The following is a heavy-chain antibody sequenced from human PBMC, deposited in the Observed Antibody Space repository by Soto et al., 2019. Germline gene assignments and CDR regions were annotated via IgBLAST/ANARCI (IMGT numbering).Heavy chain of an antibody. Sequence: SVKVSCKASGGTFSSYAISWVRQAPGQGLEWMGGIIPIFGTANYAQKFQGRVTITADESTSTAYMELSSLRSEDTAVYYCARDAGDGYNYFGMDVWRQGTTVTVSS. CDR1: GGTFSSYA. J-gene: IGHJ6*02. CDR3: ARDAGDGYNYFGMDV. V-gene: IGHV1-69*13. CDR2: IIPIFGTA. D-gene: IGHD5-12*01.